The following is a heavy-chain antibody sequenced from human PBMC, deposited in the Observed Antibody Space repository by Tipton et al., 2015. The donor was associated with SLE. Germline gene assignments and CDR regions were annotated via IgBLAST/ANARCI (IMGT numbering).Heavy chain of an antibody. CDR3: ARRMVFGGDYFDY. CDR1: GGSISSYY. CDR2: IYYSGST. Sequence: TLSLTCTVFGGSISSYYWSWIREPPGKGLEWIWYIYYSGSTNSNPALQSRVTISVDTSKNQFSLKLSSVTAADTAVYYCARRMVFGGDYFDYWGQGTLVTVSS. J-gene: IGHJ4*02. D-gene: IGHD3-10*02. V-gene: IGHV4-59*08.